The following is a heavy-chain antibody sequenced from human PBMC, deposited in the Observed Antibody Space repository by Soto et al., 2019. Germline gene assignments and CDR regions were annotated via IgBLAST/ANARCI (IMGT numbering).Heavy chain of an antibody. CDR3: AKDAKILDWLPTSYYFDF. D-gene: IGHD3-9*01. Sequence: EVQVLESGGGLAQPGRSLRLSCAVSGLSFSSYAMTWVRQSPGKGLEWVSSISRSGNSTYSPDSVRGRFTISRDNSKNTLYLQMNSLRAEDTAVYYCAKDAKILDWLPTSYYFDFWGQGTLVTVSS. J-gene: IGHJ4*02. V-gene: IGHV3-23*01. CDR1: GLSFSSYA. CDR2: ISRSGNST.